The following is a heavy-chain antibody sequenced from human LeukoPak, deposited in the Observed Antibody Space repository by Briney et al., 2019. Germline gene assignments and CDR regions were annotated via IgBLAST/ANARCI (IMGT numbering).Heavy chain of an antibody. Sequence: GGSLRLSCEASVFTFSTYPMHWVRQAPDKGLEWVAMISYHGSNEYYADSVKGRFTISRDNSKNTLYLQMNNPRVEDTAIYYCARVHDTTGYYHYFDSWGQGTLVTVSS. V-gene: IGHV3-30*04. D-gene: IGHD3-9*01. J-gene: IGHJ4*02. CDR3: ARVHDTTGYYHYFDS. CDR2: ISYHGSNE. CDR1: VFTFSTYP.